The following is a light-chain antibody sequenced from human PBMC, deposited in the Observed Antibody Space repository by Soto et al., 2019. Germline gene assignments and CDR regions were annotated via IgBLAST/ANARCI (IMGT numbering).Light chain of an antibody. CDR1: QTVIRN. J-gene: IGKJ5*01. CDR2: DAY. CDR3: QQRHMWPIT. Sequence: EIVMTQSPATLSVSPGERATLSCRASQTVIRNLAWYQQKPGQAPRLLIYDAYNRATGIPPRFSGSGSGTDFTLTISSLEPEDSAVYYCQQRHMWPITFGQGTRLEIK. V-gene: IGKV3-11*01.